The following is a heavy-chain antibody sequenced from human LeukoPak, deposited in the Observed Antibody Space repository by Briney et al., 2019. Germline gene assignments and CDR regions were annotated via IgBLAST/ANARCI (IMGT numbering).Heavy chain of an antibody. CDR1: GFTFSSYA. J-gene: IGHJ6*03. Sequence: GGSLRLSCAASGFTFSSYAMHWVRQAPGKGLEYVSGISSNGGSTYYANSVKGRFTISRDNSKNTLYLQMGSLRAEDMAVYYCARGPSITMVRGGQWYYYMDVWGKGTTVTISS. V-gene: IGHV3-64*01. CDR3: ARGPSITMVRGGQWYYYMDV. CDR2: ISSNGGST. D-gene: IGHD3-10*01.